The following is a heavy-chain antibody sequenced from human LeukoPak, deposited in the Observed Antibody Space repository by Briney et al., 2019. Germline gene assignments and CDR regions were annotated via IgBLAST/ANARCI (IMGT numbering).Heavy chain of an antibody. J-gene: IGHJ4*02. V-gene: IGHV3-21*01. Sequence: VGSLRLSRAASGFTFSSYSMNWVRQAPGKGLEWVSSISSSSSYIYYADSVKGRFTISRDNAKNSLYLQMNSLRAEDTAVYYCAAQPRGTTVTTHDYWGQGTLVTVSS. CDR3: AAQPRGTTVTTHDY. CDR1: GFTFSSYS. CDR2: ISSSSSYI. D-gene: IGHD4-17*01.